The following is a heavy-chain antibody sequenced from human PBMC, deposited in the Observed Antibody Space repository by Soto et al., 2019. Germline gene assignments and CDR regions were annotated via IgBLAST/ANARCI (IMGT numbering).Heavy chain of an antibody. CDR1: GYAFTTYG. CDR2: ISAHNCNT. CDR3: ARGRYGEY. Sequence: QVHLVQSGAEVKKPGASVKVSCKGSGYAFTTYGITWVRQAPGQGREWMGWISAHNCNTNYAQKLQGRVTVTRDTSTSTAYMELRSLRTNDTAVYYCARGRYGEYWGQRALFTVSS. V-gene: IGHV1-18*01. D-gene: IGHD3-10*01. J-gene: IGHJ4*02.